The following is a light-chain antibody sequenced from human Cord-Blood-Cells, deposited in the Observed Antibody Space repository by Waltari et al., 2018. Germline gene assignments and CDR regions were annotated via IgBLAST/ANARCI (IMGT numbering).Light chain of an antibody. CDR1: SSDVGSYNL. Sequence: QSALTQPASVSGSPGQSITISCTGTSSDVGSYNLVSWYQQHPGKAPKLMIYEVSKRPSGVSNRFSGPKPGNTASLTISGLQAEDEADYYCCSYAGSSTYVVFGGGTKLTVL. V-gene: IGLV2-23*02. J-gene: IGLJ2*01. CDR2: EVS. CDR3: CSYAGSSTYVV.